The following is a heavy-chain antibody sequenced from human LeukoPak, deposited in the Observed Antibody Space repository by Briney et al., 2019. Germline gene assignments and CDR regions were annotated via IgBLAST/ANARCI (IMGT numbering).Heavy chain of an antibody. J-gene: IGHJ4*02. CDR2: IKSDGSST. D-gene: IGHD1-1*01. CDR1: GFTFSSYW. CDR3: ARDLNWDLFDY. V-gene: IGHV3-74*01. Sequence: GGSLRLSCAASGFTFSSYWMHWVRQAPGKGLVWVSRIKSDGSSTSYADSVKGRFTISRDNAKNTLYLQMNSLRAEDTAVYHCARDLNWDLFDYWGQGTLVTVSS.